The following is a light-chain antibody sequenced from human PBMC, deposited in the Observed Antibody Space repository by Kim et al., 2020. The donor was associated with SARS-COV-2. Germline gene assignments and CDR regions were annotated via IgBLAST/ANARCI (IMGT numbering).Light chain of an antibody. CDR3: QVWDSSSDHPV. Sequence: SYELTQPPSVSVAPGKTARITCGGSNIGSKSVHWYQQKPGQAPVLVIYYDTDRPSRIPERFSGSKSGNTATLTISRVEAGDEADYFCQVWDSSSDHPVFGGGTKLTVL. CDR1: NIGSKS. CDR2: YDT. J-gene: IGLJ2*01. V-gene: IGLV3-21*04.